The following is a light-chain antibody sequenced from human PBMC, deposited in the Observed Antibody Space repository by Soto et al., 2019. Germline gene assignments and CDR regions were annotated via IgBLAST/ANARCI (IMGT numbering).Light chain of an antibody. CDR3: QQYGSSPQT. V-gene: IGKV3-20*01. J-gene: IGKJ1*01. CDR2: AAS. Sequence: EIVLTQSPGTLSLSPGERATLSCRASQSVSANYLAWYQHKPGQTPRLLIYAASSRATGIPGRFSGSGSGTDFTLTISRLEPEDFAVYYCQQYGSSPQTFGQGTRVEIK. CDR1: QSVSANY.